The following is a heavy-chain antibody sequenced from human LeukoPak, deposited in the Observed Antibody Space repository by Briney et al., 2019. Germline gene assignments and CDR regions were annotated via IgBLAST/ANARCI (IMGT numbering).Heavy chain of an antibody. CDR2: ISAYNGNT. CDR3: ARDQAATNTQVRFCLD. D-gene: IGHD3-9*01. V-gene: IGHV1-18*01. CDR1: GYTFTSYG. Sequence: ASVKVSCKASGYTFTSYGISWVRQAPGQGLEWMGWISAYNGNTNFAQKLQGRVTMTTDTSASTAYMDLRSLRSDDTAVYYCARDQAATNTQVRFCLDWGQGALVTVSS. J-gene: IGHJ4*02.